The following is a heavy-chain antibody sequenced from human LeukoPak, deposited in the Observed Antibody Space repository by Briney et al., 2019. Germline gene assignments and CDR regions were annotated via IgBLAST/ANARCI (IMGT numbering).Heavy chain of an antibody. Sequence: SETLSLTCTVSGGSISSSSYYWGWIRQPPGKGLEWIGSIYYSGSTYYNPSLKSRVTISVDTSKNQFSLKLSSVTAADTAVYYCARHRRPLTMVRGVIVEQGYCFDYWGQGTLVTVSS. CDR3: ARHRRPLTMVRGVIVEQGYCFDY. CDR2: IYYSGST. D-gene: IGHD3-10*01. V-gene: IGHV4-39*01. J-gene: IGHJ4*02. CDR1: GGSISSSSYY.